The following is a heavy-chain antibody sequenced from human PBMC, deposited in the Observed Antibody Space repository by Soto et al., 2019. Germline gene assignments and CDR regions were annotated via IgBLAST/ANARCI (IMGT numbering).Heavy chain of an antibody. CDR1: GGSVSSTSYY. V-gene: IGHV4-61*01. CDR3: AREVRGWNRGSYYYYGMDV. Sequence: SETLSLTCTVSGGSVSSTSYYWSWIRQPPGKGLEWIGSIYNSGSNNYKPSLKSRVTISVDTSKNQISLNLLSVTAADTAVYFCAREVRGWNRGSYYYYGMDVWGQGTTVTV. CDR2: IYNSGSN. D-gene: IGHD6-19*01. J-gene: IGHJ6*02.